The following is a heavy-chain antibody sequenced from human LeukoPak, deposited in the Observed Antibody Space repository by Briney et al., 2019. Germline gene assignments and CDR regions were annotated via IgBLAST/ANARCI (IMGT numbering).Heavy chain of an antibody. J-gene: IGHJ3*02. CDR3: ARAAEWLPPADAFDI. V-gene: IGHV4-61*02. CDR1: GGSISSGSYY. D-gene: IGHD5-18*01. CDR2: IYTSGST. Sequence: SETLSLTCTVSGGSISSGSYYWSWIRQPAGKELEWIGRIYTSGSTNYNPSLKSRVTISVDTSKNQFSLKLSSVTAADTAVYYCARAAEWLPPADAFDIWGQGTMVTVSS.